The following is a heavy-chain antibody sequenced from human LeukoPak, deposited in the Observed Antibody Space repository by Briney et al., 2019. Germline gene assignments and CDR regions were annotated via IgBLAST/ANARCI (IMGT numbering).Heavy chain of an antibody. CDR2: ISSSGSTI. D-gene: IGHD3-10*01. V-gene: IGHV3-48*03. CDR3: ARVLWFGELDV. CDR1: GFAFSTYS. Sequence: GGSLRLSCAASGFAFSTYSIDWVRQAPGKGLEGVSYISSSGSTIYYADSVKGRFTISRDNAKNSLYLQMNSLRAEDTAVYYCARVLWFGELDVWGQGTTVTVSS. J-gene: IGHJ6*02.